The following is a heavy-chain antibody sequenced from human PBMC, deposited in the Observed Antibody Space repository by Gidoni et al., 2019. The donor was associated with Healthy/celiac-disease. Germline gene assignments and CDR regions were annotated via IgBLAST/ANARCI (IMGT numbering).Heavy chain of an antibody. J-gene: IGHJ4*02. V-gene: IGHV3-74*01. CDR1: GFTFSSYW. CDR3: ARDPTHGDYGWMEY. D-gene: IGHD4-17*01. CDR2: INSDGSST. Sequence: EVQLVESGGGLVQPGGSLRLSCAASGFTFSSYWMHWVRHAPGKGLVWVSRINSDGSSTSYADSVKGRFTISRDNAKNTLYLQMNSLRAEDTAVYYCARDPTHGDYGWMEYWGQGTLVTVSS.